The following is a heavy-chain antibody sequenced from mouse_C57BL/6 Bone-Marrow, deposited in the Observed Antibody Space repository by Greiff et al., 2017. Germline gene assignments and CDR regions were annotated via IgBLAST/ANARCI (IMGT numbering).Heavy chain of an antibody. CDR1: GFSFNTYA. J-gene: IGHJ1*03. CDR2: IRSKSNNYAT. Sequence: EVMLVESGGGLVQPKGSLKLSCAASGFSFNTYAMNWVRQAPGKGLEWVARIRSKSNNYATYYADSVKDRFTISRDDSESMLYLQMNNLKTEDTAMYYCVRHEGYLGHFDVWGTGTTVTVSS. V-gene: IGHV10-1*01. CDR3: VRHEGYLGHFDV.